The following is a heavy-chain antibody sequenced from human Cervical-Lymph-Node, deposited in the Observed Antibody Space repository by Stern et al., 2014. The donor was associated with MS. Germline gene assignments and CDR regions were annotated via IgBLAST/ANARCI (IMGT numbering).Heavy chain of an antibody. CDR1: GACFSPYS. CDR3: ARGTRITVVRCWYAS. J-gene: IGHJ5*02. CDR2: IGQGGTT. Sequence: QKQLQQWGAGLLKPSETLSLTCAFHGACFSPYSWSWIRQPPGKGLEWIGEIGQGGTTNDSSSLESRVTISVDRSKNQFSLRLTSVTAADTAVYYCARGTRITVVRCWYASWGQGTLVAVSS. V-gene: IGHV4-34*01. D-gene: IGHD3-10*01.